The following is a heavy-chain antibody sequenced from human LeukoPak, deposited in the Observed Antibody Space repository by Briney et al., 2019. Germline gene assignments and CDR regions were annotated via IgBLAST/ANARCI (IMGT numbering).Heavy chain of an antibody. J-gene: IGHJ5*02. V-gene: IGHV4-39*01. CDR3: ARHSLSITIFGVVGLGFDP. Sequence: SETLSLTCTVSLGSLSSCSYYWGWIRQPPGKGREWIGSIYYSGSTYYNPSLKSRVTISVDASKNQFSLKLSSVTAADTAVYYCARHSLSITIFGVVGLGFDPWGQGTLVTVS. CDR1: LGSLSSCSYY. CDR2: IYYSGST. D-gene: IGHD3-3*01.